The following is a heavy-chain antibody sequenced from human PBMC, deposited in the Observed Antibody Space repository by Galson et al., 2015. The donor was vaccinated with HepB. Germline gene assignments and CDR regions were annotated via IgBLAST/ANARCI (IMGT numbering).Heavy chain of an antibody. CDR2: IDPSDSYT. CDR1: GYSFTSYW. V-gene: IGHV5-10-1*01. CDR3: ARHKEPYYYDSSGFHIQH. Sequence: QSGAEVKKPGESLRISCKGSGYSFTSYWISWVRQMPEKGLEWMGRIDPSDSYTNYSPSFQGHVTISADKSISTAYLQWSSLKASDTAMYYCARHKEPYYYDSSGFHIQHWGQGTLVTVSS. D-gene: IGHD3-22*01. J-gene: IGHJ1*01.